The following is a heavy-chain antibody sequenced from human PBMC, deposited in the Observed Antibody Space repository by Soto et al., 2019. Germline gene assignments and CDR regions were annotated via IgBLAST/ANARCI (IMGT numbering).Heavy chain of an antibody. J-gene: IGHJ5*02. Sequence: QVQLQQWGAGLLKPSETLSLTCAVYGGSFSGYYWSWIRQPPGKGLEWIGEINHSGSTNYNPSLKSRVTISVDTSKNQFSLKLSSVTAADTAVYYCARGLVLWFGPLWFDPWGQGTLVTVSS. CDR2: INHSGST. V-gene: IGHV4-34*01. CDR1: GGSFSGYY. CDR3: ARGLVLWFGPLWFDP. D-gene: IGHD3-10*01.